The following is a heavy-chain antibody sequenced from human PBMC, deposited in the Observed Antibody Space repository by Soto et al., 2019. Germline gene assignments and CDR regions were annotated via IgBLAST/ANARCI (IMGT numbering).Heavy chain of an antibody. J-gene: IGHJ5*02. CDR3: TRALFVITTFAVPQPFDP. CDR1: GYSVTSYA. V-gene: IGHV1-3*01. D-gene: IGHD3-3*01. CDR2: INPDNGNT. Sequence: QVQLVQSGAEVKRPGASVKVSCKASGYSVTSYAIHWVRQAPGQRLEWMGWINPDNGNTKYSQTFQGRVTLLRDTSATTVQMPLTSLTSADTAVSYCTRALFVITTFAVPQPFDPWGEGTLVTVSP.